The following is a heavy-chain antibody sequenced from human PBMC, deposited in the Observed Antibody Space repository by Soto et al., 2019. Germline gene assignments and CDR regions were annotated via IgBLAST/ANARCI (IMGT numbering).Heavy chain of an antibody. D-gene: IGHD6-6*01. V-gene: IGHV3-23*01. Sequence: EVQLLESGGGLVQPGGSLRLSCAVSGFTFSTYAMSWVRQAPGKGLGWLSAITPGGDWAWYADSVKGRSTISRDNSKNTLYLQIDSLRAEDTALYYCAKVSASARPYYFDFWGQGTLVTVSS. CDR1: GFTFSTYA. CDR3: AKVSASARPYYFDF. CDR2: ITPGGDWA. J-gene: IGHJ4*02.